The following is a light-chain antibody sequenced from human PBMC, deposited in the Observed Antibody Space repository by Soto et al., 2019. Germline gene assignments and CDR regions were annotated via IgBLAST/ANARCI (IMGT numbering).Light chain of an antibody. CDR1: QSVSGW. Sequence: DIQMTQSPSTLSASVGDTVTVTCRASQSVSGWLAWYQQKPGKAPKRLIYDASSLQSGVPSRFSGSGSGTEITLTISSLQPEDVATYYCLQHNSYPQTFGQGTKVDIK. V-gene: IGKV1-5*01. CDR3: LQHNSYPQT. CDR2: DAS. J-gene: IGKJ1*01.